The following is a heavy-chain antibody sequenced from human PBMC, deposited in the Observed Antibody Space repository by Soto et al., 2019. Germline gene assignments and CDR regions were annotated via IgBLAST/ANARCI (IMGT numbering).Heavy chain of an antibody. Sequence: SETLSLTCTVSGGSISSSAFKWGWIRQAAGRGLEWIGSIYYSGTTYYNPSLKSRVTISVDTSKNQFSLKVNSMTAADTAVYYCARHGSAPVASWFDPWGQGTTVTVSS. CDR2: IYYSGTT. D-gene: IGHD2-2*01. J-gene: IGHJ5*01. V-gene: IGHV4-39*01. CDR1: GGSISSSAFK. CDR3: ARHGSAPVASWFDP.